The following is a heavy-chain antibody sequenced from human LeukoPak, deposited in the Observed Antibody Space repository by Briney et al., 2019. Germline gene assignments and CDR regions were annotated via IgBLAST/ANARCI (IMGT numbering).Heavy chain of an antibody. Sequence: GGSLRLSCAAAGFTFTTYAMSWVRQAPGKGLEWVSAISGSGGSTYYADSVKGRFTTSRDNSGNTLYLQMNSPRAEATAEYYWAKDIRDMTTVTTPIYWGQGTLVTVSS. J-gene: IGHJ4*02. D-gene: IGHD4-17*01. CDR1: GFTFTTYA. CDR3: AKDIRDMTTVTTPIY. CDR2: ISGSGGST. V-gene: IGHV3-23*01.